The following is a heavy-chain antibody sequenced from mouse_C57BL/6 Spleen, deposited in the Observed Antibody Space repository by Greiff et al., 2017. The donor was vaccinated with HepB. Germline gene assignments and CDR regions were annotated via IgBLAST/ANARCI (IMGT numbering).Heavy chain of an antibody. V-gene: IGHV1-39*01. J-gene: IGHJ3*01. CDR3: APYYYGSSLFAY. D-gene: IGHD1-1*01. CDR1: GYSFTDYN. CDR2: INPNYGTT. Sequence: VQLKESGPELVKPGASVKISCKASGYSFTDYNMNWVKQSNGKSLEWIGVINPNYGTTSYNQKFKGKATLTVDESSSTAYMQLNSLTSEDSAVYYCAPYYYGSSLFAYWGQGTLVTVSA.